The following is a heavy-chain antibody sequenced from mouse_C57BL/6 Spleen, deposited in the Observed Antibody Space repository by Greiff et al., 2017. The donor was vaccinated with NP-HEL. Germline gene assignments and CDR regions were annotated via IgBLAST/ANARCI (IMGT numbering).Heavy chain of an antibody. Sequence: VQLQQSGAELVKPGASVKLSCTASGFNIKDYYMHWVKQRTEQGLEWIGRIDPEDGETNYASKFQGQATITADTSSNTAYLQLSSLTSADTAVYYCASWTAQASTLAYWGQGTLVTVSA. D-gene: IGHD3-2*02. CDR1: GFNIKDYY. CDR2: IDPEDGET. J-gene: IGHJ3*01. V-gene: IGHV14-2*01. CDR3: ASWTAQASTLAY.